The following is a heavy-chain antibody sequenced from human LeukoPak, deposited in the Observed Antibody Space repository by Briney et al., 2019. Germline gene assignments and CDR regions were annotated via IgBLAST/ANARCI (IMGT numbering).Heavy chain of an antibody. V-gene: IGHV4-30-2*06. J-gene: IGHJ3*02. CDR2: IWPSGST. D-gene: IGHD5-18*01. Sequence: SETLSLTCSVSGGSISSGPYFWSWIRQSPGQGLEWIGYIWPSGSTNYNPSLSGRVAISLDKSRNHFTLMVTAVTAADTAVYYCARENSYGYHAFDIWGQGTMVTVSS. CDR3: ARENSYGYHAFDI. CDR1: GGSISSGPYF.